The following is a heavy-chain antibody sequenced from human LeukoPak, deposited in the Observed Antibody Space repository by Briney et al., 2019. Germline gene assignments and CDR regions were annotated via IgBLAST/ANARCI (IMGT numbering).Heavy chain of an antibody. CDR3: ARVGYSGSYPLDY. D-gene: IGHD1-26*01. Sequence: SETLSLTCAVYGGSFSGYYWSWIRQPPGKGLEWIGEINHSGSTNYNPSLKSRVTISVDTSKNQFSLKLSSVTAADTAVYYCARVGYSGSYPLDYWGQGTLVTVSS. V-gene: IGHV4-34*01. CDR1: GGSFSGYY. J-gene: IGHJ4*02. CDR2: INHSGST.